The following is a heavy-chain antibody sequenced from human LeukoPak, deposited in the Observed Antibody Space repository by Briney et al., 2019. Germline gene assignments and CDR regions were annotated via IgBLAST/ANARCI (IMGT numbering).Heavy chain of an antibody. CDR1: GFTFSSYS. CDR2: ISSSISTI. Sequence: PGGSLRLSCAASGFTFSSYSMNWVRQAPGKGLEWVSYISSSISTIYYADSVKGRFTISRDNAKNSRYLQMNSLRAEDTAVYYCARDVETGTTIDYWGQGTLVTVSS. J-gene: IGHJ4*02. V-gene: IGHV3-48*01. D-gene: IGHD1-7*01. CDR3: ARDVETGTTIDY.